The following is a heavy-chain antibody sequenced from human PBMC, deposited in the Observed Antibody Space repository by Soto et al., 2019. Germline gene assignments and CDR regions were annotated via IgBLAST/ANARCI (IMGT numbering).Heavy chain of an antibody. CDR2: INSDGSST. Sequence: GGSLRLSCAASGFTFSSYWMHWVRQAPGKGLVWVSRINSDGSSTSYADSVKGRFTISRDNAKNTLYLQMNSLRAEDTAVYYCAREYSGYGLEYYIDYWGQGTLVTVSS. D-gene: IGHD5-12*01. CDR1: GFTFSSYW. CDR3: AREYSGYGLEYYIDY. V-gene: IGHV3-74*01. J-gene: IGHJ4*02.